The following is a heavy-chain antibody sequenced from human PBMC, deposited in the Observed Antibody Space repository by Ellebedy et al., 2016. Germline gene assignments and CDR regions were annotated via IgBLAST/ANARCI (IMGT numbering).Heavy chain of an antibody. J-gene: IGHJ4*02. CDR3: AREWCSSISCYGVDY. D-gene: IGHD2-2*01. CDR2: INTHNGNT. Sequence: ASVKVSXXASGYTFTTYGITWVRQAPGQGPEWMGLINTHNGNTFFTQRFQGRVTLTTDASTNTAYMELRSLRSDDTAIYYCAREWCSSISCYGVDYWGQGTLVTVSS. V-gene: IGHV1-18*01. CDR1: GYTFTTYG.